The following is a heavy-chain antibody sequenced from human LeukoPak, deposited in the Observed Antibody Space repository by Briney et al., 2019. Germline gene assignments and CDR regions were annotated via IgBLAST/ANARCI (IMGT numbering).Heavy chain of an antibody. D-gene: IGHD6-13*01. V-gene: IGHV3-7*01. J-gene: IGHJ5*02. Sequence: GGSLRLSCAASGFTFSSYWMNWVRRAPGKGLEWVANIKQDGSEKYYVDSVKGRFTISRDNAKNSLYLQMNSLRAEDTAVYYCARDMAAAGSSWFDPWGQGTLVTVSS. CDR3: ARDMAAAGSSWFDP. CDR1: GFTFSSYW. CDR2: IKQDGSEK.